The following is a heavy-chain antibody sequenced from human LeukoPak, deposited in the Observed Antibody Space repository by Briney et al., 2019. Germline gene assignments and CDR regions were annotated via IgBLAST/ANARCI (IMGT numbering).Heavy chain of an antibody. CDR3: ARALVEMGI. Sequence: SETLSLTCTVSGGSISSSSYYWGWIRQPPGKGLEWIGSIYYSGSTYYNPSLKSRVTISVDTSKNQFSLKLSSVTAADTAVYYCARALVEMGIWGQGTMVTVSS. CDR1: GGSISSSSYY. J-gene: IGHJ3*02. D-gene: IGHD5-24*01. V-gene: IGHV4-39*01. CDR2: IYYSGST.